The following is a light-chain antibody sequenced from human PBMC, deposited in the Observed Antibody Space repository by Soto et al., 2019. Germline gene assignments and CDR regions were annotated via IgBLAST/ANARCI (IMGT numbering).Light chain of an antibody. J-gene: IGKJ2*01. Sequence: EIVMTQSPATLSVSPGETAALSCRASQSVDSTLAWYQQKPCQAPRLLIYDASTRATGIPARFSGSGSGTEFTLTISRLQSEDFAVYFCQQYHKWPPYTFGQGTKLEIK. CDR2: DAS. V-gene: IGKV3-15*01. CDR1: QSVDST. CDR3: QQYHKWPPYT.